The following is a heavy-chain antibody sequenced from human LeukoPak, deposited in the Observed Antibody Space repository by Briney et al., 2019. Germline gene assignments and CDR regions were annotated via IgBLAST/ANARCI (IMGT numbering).Heavy chain of an antibody. CDR1: GFPFGDWA. CDR2: INSKSYGGTT. Sequence: GGSLRLSCRGSGFPFGDWALSWVRQAPGKGLEWVGFINSKSYGGTTEYAASVKGRFTISREESRSTAYLQMNSLKTEDTAVYYCAKGVVVVPAKYYFDYWGQGTLVTVSS. J-gene: IGHJ4*02. CDR3: AKGVVVVPAKYYFDY. D-gene: IGHD2-15*01. V-gene: IGHV3-49*04.